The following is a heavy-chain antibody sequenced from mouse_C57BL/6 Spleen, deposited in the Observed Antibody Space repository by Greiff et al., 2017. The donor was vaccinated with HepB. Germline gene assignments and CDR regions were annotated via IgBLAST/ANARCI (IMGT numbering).Heavy chain of an antibody. Sequence: VQRVESGAELVKPGASVKISCKASGYAFSSYWMNWVKQRPGKGLEWIGQIYPGDGDTNYNGKFKGKATLTADKPSSTAYMQLSSLTSEDSAVYFCAREGGLRRYAMDYWGQGTSVTVSS. J-gene: IGHJ4*01. V-gene: IGHV1-80*01. CDR3: AREGGLRRYAMDY. CDR2: IYPGDGDT. D-gene: IGHD2-4*01. CDR1: GYAFSSYW.